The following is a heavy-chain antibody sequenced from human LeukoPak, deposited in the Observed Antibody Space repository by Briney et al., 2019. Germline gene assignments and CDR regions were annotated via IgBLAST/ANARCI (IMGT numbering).Heavy chain of an antibody. V-gene: IGHV3-21*04. CDR2: ISSSGSYI. D-gene: IGHD1-1*01. J-gene: IGHJ3*02. Sequence: GGSLRLSCAASAFTFSSYSMNWVRQAPGKGLEWVSSISSSGSYIYYADSVKGRFTISRDNAKNSLYLQMNSLRAEDTALYYCAKYFGGTTGTLGAFDIWGQGTMVTVSS. CDR1: AFTFSSYS. CDR3: AKYFGGTTGTLGAFDI.